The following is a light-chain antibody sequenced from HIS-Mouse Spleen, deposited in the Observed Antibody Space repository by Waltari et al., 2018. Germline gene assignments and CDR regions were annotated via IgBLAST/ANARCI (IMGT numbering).Light chain of an antibody. CDR3: MQALQTPWT. V-gene: IGKV2-28*01. CDR2: LGS. Sequence: DIVMTQSPLSLPVTPGEPASIPCRSSQSLPHSNGYNYLDWYLQKPGQHPQPLIYLGSNRASGVPDRFSGSGSGTDFTLKISRVDAEDVGVYYCMQALQTPWTFGQGTKLEIK. J-gene: IGKJ2*01. CDR1: QSLPHSNGYNY.